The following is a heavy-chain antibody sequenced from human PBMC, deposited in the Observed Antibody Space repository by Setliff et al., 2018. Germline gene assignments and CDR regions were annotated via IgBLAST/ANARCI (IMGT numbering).Heavy chain of an antibody. CDR3: TRLFGDQPNYYYYGMDV. V-gene: IGHV3-7*03. J-gene: IGHJ6*02. Sequence: PGGSLRLSCAASGFTFSSYWMSWVRQAPGKGLEWVANIKQDGSEKYYVDSVKGRFTISRDNAKNSLYLQMNSLKTEDTAVYYCTRLFGDQPNYYYYGMDVWGQGTTVTVS. CDR1: GFTFSSYW. CDR2: IKQDGSEK. D-gene: IGHD3-10*02.